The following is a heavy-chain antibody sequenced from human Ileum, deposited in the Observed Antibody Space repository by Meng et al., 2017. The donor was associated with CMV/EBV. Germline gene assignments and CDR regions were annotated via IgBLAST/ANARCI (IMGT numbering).Heavy chain of an antibody. CDR1: GGSISSSSYY. CDR3: ARHRVGRYSYGYGGMDV. CDR2: IYYSGST. Sequence: GSLRLSCTVSGGSISSSSYYWGWIRQPPGKGLEWIGSIYYSGSTYYNPSLKSRVTISVDTSKNQFSLKLSSVTAADTAVYYCARHRVGRYSYGYGGMDVWGQGTTVTVSS. V-gene: IGHV4-39*01. J-gene: IGHJ6*02. D-gene: IGHD5-18*01.